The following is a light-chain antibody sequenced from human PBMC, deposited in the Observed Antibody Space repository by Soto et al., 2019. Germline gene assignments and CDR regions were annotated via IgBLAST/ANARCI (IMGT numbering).Light chain of an antibody. CDR2: EVT. V-gene: IGLV2-14*01. Sequence: QSALAQPASVSGSPGQSITISSTGTSRDIGNYNYVSWYQHHPRKAPKLMIYEVTSRPSGVSDRFSGSKSGMTASLTISGLQPEDEADYFCASYTSANTLVVFGTGTKVTVL. CDR3: ASYTSANTLVV. J-gene: IGLJ1*01. CDR1: SRDIGNYNY.